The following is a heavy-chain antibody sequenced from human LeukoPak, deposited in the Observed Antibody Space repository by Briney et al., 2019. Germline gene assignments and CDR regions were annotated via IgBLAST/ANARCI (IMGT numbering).Heavy chain of an antibody. Sequence: SETLSLTCTVSGGSISSSSYYWGWIRQPPGKGLEWIGSIYYSGSTYYNPSLKSRVTISVDTSKNQFSLKLSSVTAADTAVYYCARQRESYGSGSCLDYWGQGTLVTVSS. CDR3: ARQRESYGSGSCLDY. J-gene: IGHJ4*02. CDR1: GGSISSSSYY. D-gene: IGHD3-10*01. V-gene: IGHV4-39*01. CDR2: IYYSGST.